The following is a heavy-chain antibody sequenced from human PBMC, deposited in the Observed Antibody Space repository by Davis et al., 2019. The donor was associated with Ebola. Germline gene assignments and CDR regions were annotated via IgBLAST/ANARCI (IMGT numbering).Heavy chain of an antibody. D-gene: IGHD3-10*01. J-gene: IGHJ4*02. V-gene: IGHV3-30*18. Sequence: GESLKISCAASGFTFSSCGMHWVRQAPGKGLEWVAVISYDGSNKYYADSVKGRFTISRDNSKNTLYLQMNSLRAEDTAVYYCAKAAEDYYGSGSYYGNYFDYWGQGTLVTVSS. CDR3: AKAAEDYYGSGSYYGNYFDY. CDR1: GFTFSSCG. CDR2: ISYDGSNK.